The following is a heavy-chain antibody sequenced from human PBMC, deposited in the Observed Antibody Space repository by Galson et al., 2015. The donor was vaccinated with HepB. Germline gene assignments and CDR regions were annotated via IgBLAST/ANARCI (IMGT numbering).Heavy chain of an antibody. CDR3: ANSGIAAAGTCFDY. V-gene: IGHV3-30*02. Sequence: SLRLSCAASGFTFSSYGMHWVRQAPGKGLEWVAFIRYDGSNKYYADSVKGRFTISRDNSKNTLYLQMNSLRAEDTAVCYCANSGIAAAGTCFDYWGQGTLVTVSS. J-gene: IGHJ4*02. D-gene: IGHD6-13*01. CDR2: IRYDGSNK. CDR1: GFTFSSYG.